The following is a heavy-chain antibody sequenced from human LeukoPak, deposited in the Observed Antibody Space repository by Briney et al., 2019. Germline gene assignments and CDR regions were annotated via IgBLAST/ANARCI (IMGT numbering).Heavy chain of an antibody. Sequence: GGSLRLSCAASGFIVSGNFMTWVRQAPGKGLEWVSVIHSGGNTNYAATVKGRFIISRDNSKDTLYLQMNGLRAEDTAVYYCASGWYDAFDIWGQGTMVTVSS. CDR1: GFIVSGNF. CDR3: ASGWYDAFDI. D-gene: IGHD6-19*01. CDR2: IHSGGNT. V-gene: IGHV3-66*01. J-gene: IGHJ3*02.